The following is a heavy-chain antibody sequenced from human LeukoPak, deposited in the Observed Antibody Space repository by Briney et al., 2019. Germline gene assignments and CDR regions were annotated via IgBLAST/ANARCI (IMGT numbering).Heavy chain of an antibody. V-gene: IGHV4-59*01. CDR3: SRDLWGCSDY. D-gene: IGHD4/OR15-4a*01. J-gene: IGHJ4*02. CDR2: IYYSWSP. CDR1: GGSISSYY. Sequence: TSETLSLTCTVSGGSISSYYWSWIRHPPGKGLEWIGYIYYSWSPNYNPSLKSRVTISVDTSKNQFSLKLGSVTAADTAVYYCSRDLWGCSDYWGQGTRVTVSS.